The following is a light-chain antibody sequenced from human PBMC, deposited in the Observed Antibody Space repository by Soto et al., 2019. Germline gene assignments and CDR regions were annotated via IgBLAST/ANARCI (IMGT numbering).Light chain of an antibody. CDR2: KVS. V-gene: IGKV2-30*01. J-gene: IGKJ1*01. CDR1: QSLVNSDGNTY. Sequence: EVVMTQSPLSLPVTLGQPASISCRSSQSLVNSDGNTYLNWFQQRPDQSPRRLIYKVSNRDSGVPDRFSGSGSGTDFTLKISRVEAEDVGVYYCMQGTHWWTVGQGTKVEIK. CDR3: MQGTHWWT.